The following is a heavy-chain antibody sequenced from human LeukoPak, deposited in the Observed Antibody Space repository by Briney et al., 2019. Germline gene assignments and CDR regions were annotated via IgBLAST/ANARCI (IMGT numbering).Heavy chain of an antibody. CDR2: IKQDGSEK. CDR3: ARYCSSTSCYNAGAFDI. D-gene: IGHD2-2*01. J-gene: IGHJ3*02. V-gene: IGHV3-7*01. Sequence: PGGSLRLSCAASGFTFSSYWMSWVRQAPGKGLEWVANIKQDGSEKYYVDSVKGRFTISRDNAKNSLYLQMNSLRAEDTAVYYCARYCSSTSCYNAGAFDIWGQGTMVTVSS. CDR1: GFTFSSYW.